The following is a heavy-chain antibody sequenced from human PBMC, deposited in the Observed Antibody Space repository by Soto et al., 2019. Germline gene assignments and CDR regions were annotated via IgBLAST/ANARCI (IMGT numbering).Heavy chain of an antibody. CDR1: SAA. J-gene: IGHJ5*02. V-gene: IGHV1-69*01. CDR3: ARAWGLYCGGTGFYSCTKWSDP. Sequence: SAAGSLVLLDPGKGLEWMGGIIPIFGTANYAQKFQGRVTITADESTSTAYMELSSLRSEDTAVYYCARAWGLYCGGTGFYSCTKWSDPRRQG. D-gene: IGHD2-21*01. CDR2: IIPIFGTA.